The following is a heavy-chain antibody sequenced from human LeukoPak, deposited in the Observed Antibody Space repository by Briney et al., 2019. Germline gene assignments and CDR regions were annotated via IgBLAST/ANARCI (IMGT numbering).Heavy chain of an antibody. CDR2: ISSSSSTI. D-gene: IGHD3-22*01. CDR1: GFTFSSYS. CDR3: AKAAYYDSSGYYYGY. J-gene: IGHJ4*02. V-gene: IGHV3-48*04. Sequence: GGSLRLSCAASGFTFSSYSMNWVRQAPGKGLEWVSYISSSSSTIYYADSVKGRFTISRDNAKNSLYLQMNSLRAEDTAVYYCAKAAYYDSSGYYYGYWGQGTLVTVSS.